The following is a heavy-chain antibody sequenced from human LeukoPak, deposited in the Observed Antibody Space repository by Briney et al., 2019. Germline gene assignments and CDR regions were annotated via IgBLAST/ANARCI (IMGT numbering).Heavy chain of an antibody. Sequence: SVKVSCKASGGTFSSYAISWVRQAPGQGLEWMGGIIPIFGTANYAQKFQGRVTITADESTSTAYMELSSLRSEDTAVYYCARNKEYSSSPIYYWGQGTLVTVSP. J-gene: IGHJ4*02. CDR3: ARNKEYSSSPIYY. V-gene: IGHV1-69*01. CDR2: IIPIFGTA. D-gene: IGHD6-6*01. CDR1: GGTFSSYA.